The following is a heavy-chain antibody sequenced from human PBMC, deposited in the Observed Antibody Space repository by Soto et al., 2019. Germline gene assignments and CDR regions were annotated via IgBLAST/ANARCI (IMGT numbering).Heavy chain of an antibody. CDR1: GGSISSGGYY. CDR3: ARDVGYCSGGSCYPVGWFDP. V-gene: IGHV4-31*03. D-gene: IGHD2-15*01. Sequence: SETLSLTCTVSGGSISSGGYYWSCIRQHPGKGLEWIGYIYYSGSTYYNPSPKSRVTISVDTSKNQFSLKLSSVTAADTAVYYCARDVGYCSGGSCYPVGWFDPWGQGTLVTVSS. J-gene: IGHJ5*02. CDR2: IYYSGST.